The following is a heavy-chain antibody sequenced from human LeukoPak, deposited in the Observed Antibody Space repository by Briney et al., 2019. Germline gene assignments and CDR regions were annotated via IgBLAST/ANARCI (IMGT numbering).Heavy chain of an antibody. J-gene: IGHJ4*02. D-gene: IGHD3-22*01. CDR3: AVNDSPKYYFDY. CDR2: IIPIFGTS. Sequence: SVTVSCKASGGTFSIYAISWVRQAPGQGLGWMGGIIPIFGTSNYAQKFQGRVTITADESTSTAYMELSSLRSEDTAVYYCAVNDSPKYYFDYWGQGTLVTVSS. V-gene: IGHV1-69*13. CDR1: GGTFSIYA.